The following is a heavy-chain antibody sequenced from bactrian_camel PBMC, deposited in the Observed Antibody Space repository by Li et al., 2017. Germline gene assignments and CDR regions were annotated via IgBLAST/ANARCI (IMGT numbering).Heavy chain of an antibody. D-gene: IGHD8*01. J-gene: IGHJ4*01. V-gene: IGHV3S60*01. Sequence: HVQLVESGGGSVQAGGSLRLSCTGSGFTFHWFCLGWFRQAPGDECELVSTISSDGTTFYADSVKGRFTVSQDNATNTVYLQMNSLKPEDTAVYFCALEGRDVPTVICAKFTARGRGTQVTVS. CDR1: GFTFHWFC. CDR3: ALEGRDVPTVICAKFTA. CDR2: ISSDGTT.